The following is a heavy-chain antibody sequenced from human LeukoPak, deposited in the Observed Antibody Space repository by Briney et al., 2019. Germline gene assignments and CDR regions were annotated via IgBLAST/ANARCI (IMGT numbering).Heavy chain of an antibody. CDR2: ISYDGSNK. CDR3: ASPIGDIVDPSAFDI. CDR1: GFTFSSYA. Sequence: GRSLRLSCAASGFTFSSYAMHWVRQAPGKGLEWVAVISYDGSNKYYADSVKGRFTISRDNAKNSLYLQMNSLRAEDTAVYYCASPIGDIVDPSAFDIWDQGTMVTVSS. V-gene: IGHV3-30*04. J-gene: IGHJ3*02. D-gene: IGHD2-15*01.